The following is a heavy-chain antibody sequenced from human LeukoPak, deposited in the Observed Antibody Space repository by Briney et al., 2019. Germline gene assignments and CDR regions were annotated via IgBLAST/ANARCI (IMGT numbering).Heavy chain of an antibody. V-gene: IGHV3-15*01. CDR3: TTVRGSSYQYFQR. CDR2: IKSKTDGGTT. J-gene: IGHJ1*01. CDR1: GFTFSNYG. D-gene: IGHD6-13*01. Sequence: GGSLRLSCAASGFTFSNYGMHWVRQAPGKGLEWVGRIKSKTDGGTTDYAAPVKGRFTISRDDSKTTLYLQMNSLKSEDTAVYYCTTVRGSSYQYFQRWGQGTLVTVSS.